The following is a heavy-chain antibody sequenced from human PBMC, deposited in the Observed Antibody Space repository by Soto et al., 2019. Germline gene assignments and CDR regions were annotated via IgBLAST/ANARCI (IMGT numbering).Heavy chain of an antibody. V-gene: IGHV4-30-4*01. Sequence: SETLSLTCSVNGDSINSGSVYWSWIRQSPGKGLEWIGYISNSGSTGYNPSLKTRLSMSVDRSKNQFTLRLTSVTAADTAVYFCATESGSTYGYFDYWGQGTQVTVSS. CDR3: ATESGSTYGYFDY. CDR1: GDSINSGSVY. D-gene: IGHD4-17*01. CDR2: ISNSGST. J-gene: IGHJ4*02.